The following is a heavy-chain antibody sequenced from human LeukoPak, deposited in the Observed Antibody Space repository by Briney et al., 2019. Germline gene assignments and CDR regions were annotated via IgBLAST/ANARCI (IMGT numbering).Heavy chain of an antibody. V-gene: IGHV3-30*02. J-gene: IGHJ4*02. CDR2: IRYDGSNK. CDR3: AKDLGSSSSD. Sequence: PGGSLRLSCEASGFTFSTYSMNWVRQAPGKGLEWVAFIRYDGSNKYYADSVKGRFTISRDNSKNTLYLQMNSLRAEDTAVYYCAKDLGSSSSDWGQGTLVTVSS. D-gene: IGHD6-6*01. CDR1: GFTFSTYS.